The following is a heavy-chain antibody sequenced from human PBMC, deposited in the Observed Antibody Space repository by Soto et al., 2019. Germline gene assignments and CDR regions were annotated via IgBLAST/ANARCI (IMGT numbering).Heavy chain of an antibody. CDR2: INHSGST. CDR3: ARVLDDCSGGSCYSGKNWFDP. D-gene: IGHD2-15*01. CDR1: GGSFSGYY. Sequence: QVQLQQWGAGLLKPSETLSLTCAVYGGSFSGYYWSWIRQPPGKGLEWMGEINHSGSTNYNPSLKSRVTISVDTSKNHFSLKLSSVTAADTAVYYCARVLDDCSGGSCYSGKNWFDPWGQGTLVTVSS. V-gene: IGHV4-34*01. J-gene: IGHJ5*02.